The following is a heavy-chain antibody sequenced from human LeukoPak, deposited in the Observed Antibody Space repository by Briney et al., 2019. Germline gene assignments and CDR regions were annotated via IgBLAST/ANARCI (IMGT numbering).Heavy chain of an antibody. J-gene: IGHJ5*02. CDR1: GYTFTSYD. D-gene: IGHD3-3*01. CDR3: ARSIWSGYPDEIDP. V-gene: IGHV1-8*01. CDR2: MNPNSGNT. Sequence: GASVKVSCKASGYTFTSYDINWVRQATGQGLEWMGWMNPNSGNTGYAQKFQGRVTTTRNTSISTAYMELSSLRSEDTAVYYCARSIWSGYPDEIDPWGQGTLVTVSS.